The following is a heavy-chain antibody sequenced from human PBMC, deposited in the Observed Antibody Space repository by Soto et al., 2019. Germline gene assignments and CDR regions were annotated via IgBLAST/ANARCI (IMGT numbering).Heavy chain of an antibody. V-gene: IGHV1-18*01. CDR2: ISANSGNT. J-gene: IGHJ4*02. CDR3: ARDRNHGLDN. D-gene: IGHD4-17*01. CDR1: GYIFTING. Sequence: QVQLVQSGAEVKMPGASVKVSCQASGYIFTINGISWVRQAPGQGLEWLGWISANSGNTNYAQNVQDRVILTTNTSTATAYIELRSLRSDDTAVYYCARDRNHGLDNWGQGTLVTVSS.